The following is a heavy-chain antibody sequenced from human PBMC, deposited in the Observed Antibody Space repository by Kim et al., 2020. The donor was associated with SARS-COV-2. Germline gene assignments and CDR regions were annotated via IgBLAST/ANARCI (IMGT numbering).Heavy chain of an antibody. Sequence: SETLSLTCAVYGGSFSGYYWSWIRQPPGKGLEWIGEINHSGSTNYNPSLKSRVTISVDTSKNQFSLKLSSVTAADTAVYYCARGDGSGSYFSQHWGQGTL. J-gene: IGHJ1*01. V-gene: IGHV4-34*01. CDR1: GGSFSGYY. D-gene: IGHD3-10*01. CDR3: ARGDGSGSYFSQH. CDR2: INHSGST.